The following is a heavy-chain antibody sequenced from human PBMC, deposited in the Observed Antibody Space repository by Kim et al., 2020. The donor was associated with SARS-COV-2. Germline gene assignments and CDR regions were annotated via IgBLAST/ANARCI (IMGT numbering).Heavy chain of an antibody. J-gene: IGHJ4*02. D-gene: IGHD5-12*01. CDR3: ASIGVATTGFDY. Sequence: YSQKFQGRVTITRDTSASTAYMELSSLRSEDTAVYYCASIGVATTGFDYWGQGTLVTVSS. V-gene: IGHV1-3*01.